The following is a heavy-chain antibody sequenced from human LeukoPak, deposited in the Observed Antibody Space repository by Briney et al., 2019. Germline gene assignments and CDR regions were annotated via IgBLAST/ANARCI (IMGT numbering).Heavy chain of an antibody. J-gene: IGHJ4*02. CDR3: ARDIRRQQLVKLPFDY. CDR2: INPNSGGT. V-gene: IGHV1-2*02. D-gene: IGHD6-13*01. Sequence: GASVKVSCKASGYTFTGYYMHWVRQAPGQGLEWMGWINPNSGGTNYAQKLQGRVTMTTDTSTSTAYMELRSLRSDDTAVYYCARDIRRQQLVKLPFDYWGQGTLVTVSS. CDR1: GYTFTGYY.